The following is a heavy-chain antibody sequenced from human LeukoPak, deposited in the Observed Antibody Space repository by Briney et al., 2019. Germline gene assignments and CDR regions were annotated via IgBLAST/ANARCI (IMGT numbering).Heavy chain of an antibody. V-gene: IGHV4-28*05. CDR2: IYYDGSI. CDR1: GYSIRSSNW. J-gene: IGHJ5*02. CDR3: ARKPDSRNWFDP. Sequence: SETLSLTCAVSGYSIRSSNWWGWIRPPPGKGLEWIGYIYYDGSIYYNPSLRSRVTMSVDTSKNQFSLRLNSVTAVDTAVYYCARKPDSRNWFDPWGQGTLVIVSS. D-gene: IGHD6-13*01.